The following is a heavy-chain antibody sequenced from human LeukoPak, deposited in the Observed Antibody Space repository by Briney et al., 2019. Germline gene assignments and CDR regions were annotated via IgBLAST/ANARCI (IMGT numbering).Heavy chain of an antibody. CDR3: ARDGRAAAGTKPDY. J-gene: IGHJ4*02. CDR1: GLTFSSYG. D-gene: IGHD6-13*01. Sequence: GGSLRLSCAASGLTFSSYGMHWVRQAPGKGLEWVAVIWYDGSNKYYADSVKGRFTISRDNSKNTLYLQMNSLRAEDTAVYYCARDGRAAAGTKPDYWGQGTLVTVSS. CDR2: IWYDGSNK. V-gene: IGHV3-33*08.